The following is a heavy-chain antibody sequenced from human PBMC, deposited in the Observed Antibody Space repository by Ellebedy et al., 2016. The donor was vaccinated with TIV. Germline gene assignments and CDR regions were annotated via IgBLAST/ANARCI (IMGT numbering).Heavy chain of an antibody. V-gene: IGHV4-59*08. Sequence: MPGGSLRLSCTVSGGSISSYYWSWIRQPPGKGLEWIGYFYNSVNTNYNPSLKSRVTISVDTSKNQFSLKLSSVSAADTAVYYCAGNSSGWYEFDYWGQGTLVTVSS. J-gene: IGHJ4*02. CDR2: FYNSVNT. CDR3: AGNSSGWYEFDY. D-gene: IGHD6-19*01. CDR1: GGSISSYY.